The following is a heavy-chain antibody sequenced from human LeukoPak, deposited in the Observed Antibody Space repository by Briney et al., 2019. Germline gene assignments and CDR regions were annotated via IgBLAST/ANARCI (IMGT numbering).Heavy chain of an antibody. CDR1: GFTFGDYG. Sequence: GGSLRLSCATSGFTFGDYGMGWVRQAPGKGLEWVSAVNWNGASIGYSDSVKGRFTISRDNANNSLYLQMNSLRAEDTAFYYCARDFRRYGTGWYWDNWGQGTLVTVSS. CDR2: VNWNGASI. CDR3: ARDFRRYGTGWYWDN. D-gene: IGHD6-19*01. J-gene: IGHJ4*02. V-gene: IGHV3-20*04.